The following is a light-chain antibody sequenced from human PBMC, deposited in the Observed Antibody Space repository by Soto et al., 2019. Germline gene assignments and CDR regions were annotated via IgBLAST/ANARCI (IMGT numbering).Light chain of an antibody. CDR1: QSVSNNY. CDR2: GAS. Sequence: EIVVTQSPVTLSLSPGERATLSCRASQSVSNNYLAWYQQKPGQAPRLLIYGASNRATGIPDRFSGSGSGTDFTLTISRLEPEDFAVYYCQQYGSSGTFGQGTKVDI. V-gene: IGKV3-20*01. J-gene: IGKJ1*01. CDR3: QQYGSSGT.